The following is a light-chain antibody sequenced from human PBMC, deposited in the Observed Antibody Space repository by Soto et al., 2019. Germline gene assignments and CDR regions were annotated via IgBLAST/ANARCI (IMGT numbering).Light chain of an antibody. CDR3: SLYVGSGTVV. Sequence: QAVVSQAPSFSVSPGETVTLTCSLTSASVLTSYYPSWYQQTPGQAPRTIIYSTNIRSSGVPDRFSGSMLGNKAALTISGVQADDESDYYCSLYVGSGTVVFGGGTKLTVL. V-gene: IGLV8-61*01. CDR2: STN. CDR1: SASVLTSYY. J-gene: IGLJ2*01.